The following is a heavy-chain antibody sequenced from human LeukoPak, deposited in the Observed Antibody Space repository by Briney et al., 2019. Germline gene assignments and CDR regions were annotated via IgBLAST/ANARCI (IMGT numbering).Heavy chain of an antibody. D-gene: IGHD1-14*01. J-gene: IGHJ5*02. CDR2: INPSGDGT. V-gene: IGHV1-46*01. Sequence: ASVKVSCKASGHTFTTYYVHLVRQAPGQGLEWMGVINPSGDGTNYPQRFQGRVTLTRDRSTSTVHMELSSLRSEDTAIYYCAKETPNTGWFDPWGQGTLVTVSS. CDR3: AKETPNTGWFDP. CDR1: GHTFTTYY.